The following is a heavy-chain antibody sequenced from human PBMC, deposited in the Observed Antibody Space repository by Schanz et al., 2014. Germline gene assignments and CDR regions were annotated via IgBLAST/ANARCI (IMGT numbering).Heavy chain of an antibody. J-gene: IGHJ4*02. Sequence: QEQLVESGGGVVQPGRSLRLSCAASGFTFSSYGMHWVRQAPGKGLEWVALISYDGSNKHYADSVKGRFTISRDNSKKTLYVQMNSLRAEDTAVYYCARDRPSGYALDFWGQGTLVTVSS. D-gene: IGHD5-12*01. CDR3: ARDRPSGYALDF. V-gene: IGHV3-30*03. CDR2: ISYDGSNK. CDR1: GFTFSSYG.